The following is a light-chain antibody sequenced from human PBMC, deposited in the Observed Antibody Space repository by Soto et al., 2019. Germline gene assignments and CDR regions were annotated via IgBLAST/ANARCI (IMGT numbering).Light chain of an antibody. CDR1: ESVRSY. Sequence: DIQMTQSPSSLSASVGDTVTITCRASESVRSYLNWYQQRPGKAPELMIYTASNLQSGVPSRFSGGGYGTDFTLTITSLQPEDFATFYCQQSYHTPYTFGQGSKLE. CDR2: TAS. J-gene: IGKJ2*01. V-gene: IGKV1-39*01. CDR3: QQSYHTPYT.